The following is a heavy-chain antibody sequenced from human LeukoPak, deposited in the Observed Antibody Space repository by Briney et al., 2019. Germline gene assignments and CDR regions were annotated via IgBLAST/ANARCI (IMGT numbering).Heavy chain of an antibody. V-gene: IGHV1-2*02. Sequence: ASVKVSCKTSAYTFTGYYTHWVRQAPGQGLEWMGWIDPKSGATKYAQKFQGRVTMTRDTSIGTVYMELSRLRSDDTAVYYCAKFYYSGTGSDEWFDPWGQGTLVTVSS. D-gene: IGHD3-10*01. CDR3: AKFYYSGTGSDEWFDP. CDR1: AYTFTGYY. CDR2: IDPKSGAT. J-gene: IGHJ5*02.